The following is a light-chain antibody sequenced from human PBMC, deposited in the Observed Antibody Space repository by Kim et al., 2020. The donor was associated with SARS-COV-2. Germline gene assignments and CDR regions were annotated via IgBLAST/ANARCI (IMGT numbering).Light chain of an antibody. Sequence: CPGERATLPARAREVISDKLPWYQHKLGQAPRLRISDASNRAPGTPARFSGSGSGTDFTLTISSLDPDDFAVYYCQQRSAWPITFGPGTKVDIK. V-gene: IGKV3-11*01. CDR3: QQRSAWPIT. J-gene: IGKJ3*01. CDR2: DAS. CDR1: EVISDK.